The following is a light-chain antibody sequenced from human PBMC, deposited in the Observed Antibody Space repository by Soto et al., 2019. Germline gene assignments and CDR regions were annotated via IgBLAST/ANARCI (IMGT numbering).Light chain of an antibody. V-gene: IGKV1-9*01. CDR2: AAS. Sequence: DIQLTQSPSFLSASVGDRVTITCRASQGISSYLAWYQQKPGKAPKLLIYAASTLQSGVPSRFSGSGSGTEFTLTISSLQPEDFATYCCQQLNSYPITCGQGTRLEIK. CDR1: QGISSY. J-gene: IGKJ5*01. CDR3: QQLNSYPIT.